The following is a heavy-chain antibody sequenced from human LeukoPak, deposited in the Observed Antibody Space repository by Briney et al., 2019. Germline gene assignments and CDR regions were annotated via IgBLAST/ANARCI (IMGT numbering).Heavy chain of an antibody. J-gene: IGHJ5*02. CDR2: IHPNSGGT. D-gene: IGHD1-26*01. CDR1: GYTFTGYY. CDR3: ARGRGVYGGSFYNWFDP. Sequence: ASVTVSCQASGYTFTGYYMHWVRQAPGQGLEWMGWIHPNSGGTNYVQNFQGSVNMTRDTSISTAYMELSRLTSDDTAGYYCARGRGVYGGSFYNWFDPWGQGTLVTVSP. V-gene: IGHV1-2*02.